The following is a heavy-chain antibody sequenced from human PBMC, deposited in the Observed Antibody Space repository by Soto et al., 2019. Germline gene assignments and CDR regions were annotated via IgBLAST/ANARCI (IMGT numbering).Heavy chain of an antibody. CDR1: GGSFSGYY. Sequence: QVQLQQWGAGLLKPSETLSLTCAVYGGSFSGYYWSWIRQPPGKGLEWIGEINHSGSTNYNLSLKSRVTISVDTSKNQFSLKLSSVTAADTAVYYCARGPREVRGVIGAFDIWGQGTMVTVSS. D-gene: IGHD3-10*01. J-gene: IGHJ3*02. CDR2: INHSGST. V-gene: IGHV4-34*01. CDR3: ARGPREVRGVIGAFDI.